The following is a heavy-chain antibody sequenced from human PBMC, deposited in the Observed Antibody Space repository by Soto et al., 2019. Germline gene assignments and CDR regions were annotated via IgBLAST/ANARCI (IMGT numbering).Heavy chain of an antibody. D-gene: IGHD3-3*01. J-gene: IGHJ4*02. CDR3: ARVDFWSGQGAFDY. Sequence: SETLSLTCTVSGGSISSYYWSWIRQPPGKGLEWIGYIYHSGSTYYNPSLKSRVTISVDRSKNQFSLKLSSVTAADTAVYYCARVDFWSGQGAFDYWGQGTLVTVSS. CDR1: GGSISSYY. CDR2: IYHSGST. V-gene: IGHV4-59*12.